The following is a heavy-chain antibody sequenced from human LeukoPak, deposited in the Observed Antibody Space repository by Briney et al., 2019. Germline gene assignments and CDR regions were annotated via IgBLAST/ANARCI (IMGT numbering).Heavy chain of an antibody. D-gene: IGHD6-19*01. CDR1: GGSISGYY. CDR2: VYTSGTT. J-gene: IGHJ4*02. CDR3: ARSTGWSSDLLDY. Sequence: SETLSLTCTVSGGSISGYYWNWIRQPAGKGLEWIERVYTSGTTNYSPSLKSRTTMSVDTSKNQFSLRLISVTAADTALYYCARSTGWSSDLLDYWGQGALVTVSS. V-gene: IGHV4-4*07.